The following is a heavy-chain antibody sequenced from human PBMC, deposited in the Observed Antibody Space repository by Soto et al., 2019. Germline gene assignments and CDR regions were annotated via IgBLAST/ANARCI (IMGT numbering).Heavy chain of an antibody. D-gene: IGHD5-18*01. CDR2: ISAYNGNT. J-gene: IGHJ4*02. CDR3: ARGYSSSRYPTKYVDTAMVAIFDY. CDR1: GYTFTSYG. Sequence: ASVKVSWKASGYTFTSYGISCVRQAPGQGLEWMGWISAYNGNTNYAQKLQGRVTTTTDTSTSTAYMELRSLRSDDTAVYYCARGYSSSRYPTKYVDTAMVAIFDYWGQGTLVTVSS. V-gene: IGHV1-18*04.